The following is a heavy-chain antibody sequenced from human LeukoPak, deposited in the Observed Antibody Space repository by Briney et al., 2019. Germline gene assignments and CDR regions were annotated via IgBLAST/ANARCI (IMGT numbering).Heavy chain of an antibody. CDR2: INPNSGGT. V-gene: IGHV1-2*02. J-gene: IGHJ6*02. D-gene: IGHD5-12*01. CDR1: GYTFTGYY. CDR3: AGIVATTNYYHYGMDV. Sequence: ASVKVSCKASGYTFTGYYMHWVRQAPGQGLEWMGWINPNSGGTNYAQKFQGRVTMTRDTSISTAYMELSRLRSDGTAVYYCAGIVATTNYYHYGMDVWGQGTTVTVSS.